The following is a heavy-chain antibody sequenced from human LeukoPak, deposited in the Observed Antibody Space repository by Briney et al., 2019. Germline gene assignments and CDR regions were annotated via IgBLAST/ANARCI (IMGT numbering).Heavy chain of an antibody. CDR2: ISGNGGGT. V-gene: IGHV3-23*01. J-gene: IGHJ4*02. CDR1: GFTFSSYA. D-gene: IGHD6-19*01. Sequence: GGSLRLSCAASGFTFSSYAMNWVRQAPGKGLEWVSVISGNGGGTYYADSVKGRFTISRDNSKNTLYLQMNSLRAEDTAVYYCAKDLGSSGWYIDYWGQGTLVTVSS. CDR3: AKDLGSSGWYIDY.